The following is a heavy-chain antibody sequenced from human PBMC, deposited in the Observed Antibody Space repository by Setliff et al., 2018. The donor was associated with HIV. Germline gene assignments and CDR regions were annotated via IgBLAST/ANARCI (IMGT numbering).Heavy chain of an antibody. CDR3: ASSGSGSYINWFGP. CDR2: ISSSSSYI. CDR1: GFTFSTYR. J-gene: IGHJ5*02. Sequence: TGGSLRLSCAASGFTFSTYRMNWVRQAPGKGLEWVSSISSSSSYIYYADSLKGRFTISRDNAKNSLYLQMNSLRAEDTAVYYCASSGSGSYINWFGPWGQGTLVTVSS. D-gene: IGHD3-10*01. V-gene: IGHV3-21*01.